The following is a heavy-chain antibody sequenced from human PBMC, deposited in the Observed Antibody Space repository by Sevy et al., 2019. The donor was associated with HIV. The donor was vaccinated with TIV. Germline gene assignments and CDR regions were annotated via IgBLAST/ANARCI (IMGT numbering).Heavy chain of an antibody. V-gene: IGHV3-7*01. Sequence: GGSLRLSCVASGFTFSSNWMTWVRQAPGKGLEWVANVKQDMSEKYYADSVTGRFTISRDNAKNSLYLQMNSLRAEDTAVYYCARAQQVTMLVVIGGLYFDLWGQGTLVTVSS. J-gene: IGHJ4*02. CDR3: ARAQQVTMLVVIGGLYFDL. D-gene: IGHD2-21*01. CDR1: GFTFSSNW. CDR2: VKQDMSEK.